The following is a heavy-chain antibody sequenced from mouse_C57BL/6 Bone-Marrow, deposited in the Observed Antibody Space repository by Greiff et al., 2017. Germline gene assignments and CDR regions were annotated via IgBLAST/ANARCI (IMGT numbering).Heavy chain of an antibody. Sequence: EVQLQQSGPELVKPGASVKISCKASGYTFTDYYMNWVKQSHGKSLEWIGDINPNNGGTSYNQKFKGKATLTVDKSSSTAYMELRSLTSEDSAVYYCAIYDGYYFYAMDYWGQGTSVTVSS. J-gene: IGHJ4*01. CDR1: GYTFTDYY. CDR2: INPNNGGT. CDR3: AIYDGYYFYAMDY. V-gene: IGHV1-26*01. D-gene: IGHD2-3*01.